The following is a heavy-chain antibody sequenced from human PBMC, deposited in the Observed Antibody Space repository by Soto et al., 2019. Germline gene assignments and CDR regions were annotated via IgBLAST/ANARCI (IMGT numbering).Heavy chain of an antibody. CDR3: ARGRIVGATTNWFDP. D-gene: IGHD1-26*01. J-gene: IGHJ5*02. Sequence: LSLTCTVSGGSISSYYWSWIRQPPGKGLEWIGYIYYSGSTNYNPSLKSRVTISVDTSKNQFSLKLSSVTAADTAVYYCARGRIVGATTNWFDPWGQGTLVTVSS. CDR1: GGSISSYY. V-gene: IGHV4-59*01. CDR2: IYYSGST.